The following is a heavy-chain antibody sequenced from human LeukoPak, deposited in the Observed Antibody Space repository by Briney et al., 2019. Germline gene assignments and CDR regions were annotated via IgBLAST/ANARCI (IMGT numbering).Heavy chain of an antibody. CDR2: IYPGDSDT. V-gene: IGHV5-51*01. D-gene: IGHD3-10*01. J-gene: IGHJ4*02. Sequence: GESLKISCKGSGYRFTSYWIGWVRQMPGKGLEWMGIIYPGDSDTRYSPSFEGQVTISADKSVNTAYLQWRSLKASDTAIYYCVRRYNNYPIWNYFDSWGQGTLVTVSS. CDR3: VRRYNNYPIWNYFDS. CDR1: GYRFTSYW.